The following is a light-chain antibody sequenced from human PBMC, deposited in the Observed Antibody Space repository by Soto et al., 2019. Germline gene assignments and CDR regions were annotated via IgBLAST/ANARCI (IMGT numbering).Light chain of an antibody. CDR3: QQSDRWPVT. J-gene: IGKJ4*01. Sequence: EVVMTQSPATLSVSPGERVTFSCRSSQSVTTNLAWYQHKPGQSPRLLISDASTGASGIPPRFSGSGSGTEFTLTIDRLQSADFEVYYRQQSDRWPVTFGGGTKVDIX. CDR1: QSVTTN. CDR2: DAS. V-gene: IGKV3-15*01.